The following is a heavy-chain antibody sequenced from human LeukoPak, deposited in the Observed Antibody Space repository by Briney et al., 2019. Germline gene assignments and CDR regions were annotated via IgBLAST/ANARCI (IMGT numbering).Heavy chain of an antibody. Sequence: GGSLRLSCEASAFTFDDYAMHWVRQAPGKGLEWVSGISWKSGSIGYADSVKGRFTISRDNAKNSLYLQMNSLRAEDTALYYCAKAGSGSYPPDYYYGMDVWGQGTTVTVSS. CDR3: AKAGSGSYPPDYYYGMDV. CDR2: ISWKSGSI. V-gene: IGHV3-9*01. D-gene: IGHD3-10*01. J-gene: IGHJ6*02. CDR1: AFTFDDYA.